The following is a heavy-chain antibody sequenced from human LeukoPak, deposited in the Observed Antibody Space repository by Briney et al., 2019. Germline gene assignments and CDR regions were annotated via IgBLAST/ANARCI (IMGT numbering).Heavy chain of an antibody. CDR1: GFTFSTFG. Sequence: GGSLRLSCAASGFTFSTFGMHWVRQAPGKGLEWVAIIWYDGSDKYYADSVKGRFTVSRDNSKNTLHLQVNSLRAEDTAVYYCARDRGTTSSAGYYFDTWGQGALVTVSS. V-gene: IGHV3-33*01. CDR2: IWYDGSDK. CDR3: ARDRGTTSSAGYYFDT. D-gene: IGHD6-6*01. J-gene: IGHJ4*02.